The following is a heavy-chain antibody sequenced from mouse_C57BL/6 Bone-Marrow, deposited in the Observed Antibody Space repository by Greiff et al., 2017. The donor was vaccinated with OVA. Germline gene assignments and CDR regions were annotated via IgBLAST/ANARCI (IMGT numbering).Heavy chain of an antibody. V-gene: IGHV1-26*01. D-gene: IGHD3-3*01. Sequence: VQLQQSGPELVKPGASVKISCKASGYTFTDYYMNWVKQSHGKSLEWIGDINPNTGGPSYNQKFKGKATLTVNKSSSTAYMELRSLTSEDSAVYYCARAGRGVDYWGQGTTLTVSS. CDR1: GYTFTDYY. J-gene: IGHJ2*01. CDR3: ARAGRGVDY. CDR2: INPNTGGP.